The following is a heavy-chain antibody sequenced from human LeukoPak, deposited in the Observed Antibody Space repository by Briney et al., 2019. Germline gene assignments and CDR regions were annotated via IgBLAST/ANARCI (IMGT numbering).Heavy chain of an antibody. V-gene: IGHV3-21*01. CDR2: ISSSSSYI. CDR3: ARDKMVRGVIGAPMDL. Sequence: GVSLRLSCAASGFTFSSYSMNWVRQAPGKGLEWVSSISSSSSYIYYADSVKGPFTISRHNAKNSLYLQMNSLRAEDAAVYYCARDKMVRGVIGAPMDLWGRGTLVTVSS. D-gene: IGHD3-10*01. CDR1: GFTFSSYS. J-gene: IGHJ2*01.